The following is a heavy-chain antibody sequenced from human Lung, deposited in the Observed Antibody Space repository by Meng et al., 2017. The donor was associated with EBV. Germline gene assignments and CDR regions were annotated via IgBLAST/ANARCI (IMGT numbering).Heavy chain of an antibody. J-gene: IGHJ4*02. CDR3: ARGKLSGYRYFDY. Sequence: KGSGPGLVKPSGTMSLPGAVSGGSISSSNWWSWVRQPPGKGLEWIGEIYHSGSTNYNPSLKSRVTISVDKSKNQFSLKLSSVTAADTAVYYCARGKLSGYRYFDYWGQGTLVTVSS. D-gene: IGHD3-3*01. V-gene: IGHV4-4*02. CDR2: IYHSGST. CDR1: GGSISSSNW.